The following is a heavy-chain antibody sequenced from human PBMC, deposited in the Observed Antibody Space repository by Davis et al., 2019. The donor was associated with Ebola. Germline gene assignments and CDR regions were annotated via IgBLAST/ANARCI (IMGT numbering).Heavy chain of an antibody. V-gene: IGHV4-39*01. J-gene: IGHJ4*02. CDR1: GDSISDSGNY. D-gene: IGHD5-18*01. CDR3: ARHVDTAMVLVDY. Sequence: SETLSLTCTVSGDSISDSGNYWSWVRQHPGKGLEWIGNIYASGSTYYNPSLKSRVTMSVDTSENQFSLKLSSVTAADTAVYYCARHVDTAMVLVDYWGQGTLVTVSS. CDR2: IYASGST.